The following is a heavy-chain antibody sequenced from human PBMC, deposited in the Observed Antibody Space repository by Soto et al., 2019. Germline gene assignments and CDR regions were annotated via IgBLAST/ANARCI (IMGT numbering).Heavy chain of an antibody. D-gene: IGHD3-10*01. Sequence: EVHLVESGGGLVQPGRSLRLSCAASGFTFDDYAMHWVRQAPGKGLEWVSGISWNSGSICYADSVKGRFTISRDNAKNSLYLQMNSLRAEDTALYYCAKDSGPARAFDIWGQGTMVTVSS. CDR1: GFTFDDYA. J-gene: IGHJ3*02. CDR3: AKDSGPARAFDI. CDR2: ISWNSGSI. V-gene: IGHV3-9*01.